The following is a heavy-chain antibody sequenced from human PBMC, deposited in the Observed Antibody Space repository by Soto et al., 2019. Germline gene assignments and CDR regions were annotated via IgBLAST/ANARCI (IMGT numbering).Heavy chain of an antibody. V-gene: IGHV1-46*01. CDR1: GYTFTSYY. D-gene: IGHD2-2*01. J-gene: IGHJ6*02. CDR2: INPSGGST. Sequence: QVQLVQSGAEVKKPGASVKVSCKASGYTFTSYYMHWVRQAPGQGLEWMGIINPSGGSTSYAQKFQGGVTMTRDTSTSTVYMELSSLSSEDTAVDYCARVERVVPAATLGGYYYDGMDVWGQGTTVTVSS. CDR3: ARVERVVPAATLGGYYYDGMDV.